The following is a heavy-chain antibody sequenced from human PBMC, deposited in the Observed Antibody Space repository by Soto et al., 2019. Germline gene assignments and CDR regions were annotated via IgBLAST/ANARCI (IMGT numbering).Heavy chain of an antibody. V-gene: IGHV3-33*01. D-gene: IGHD3-10*01. CDR1: GFTFSNYG. J-gene: IGHJ6*02. CDR2: IWYDGSNK. Sequence: QVQLVESGGGVVQPGRSLRLSCAASGFTFSNYGMHWVRQAPGKGLEWVAVIWYDGSNKYYADSVKGRFTISRDNSKNTLYLQMNSLRAEDTAVYYCARPSYGPPYYYGMDVWGQGTTVTVSS. CDR3: ARPSYGPPYYYGMDV.